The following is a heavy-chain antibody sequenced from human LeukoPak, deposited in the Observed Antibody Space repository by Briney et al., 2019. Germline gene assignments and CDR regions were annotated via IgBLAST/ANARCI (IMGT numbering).Heavy chain of an antibody. CDR3: ARGEAVAGTGDY. CDR2: MNPNSGNT. V-gene: IGHV1-8*03. Sequence: ASVKVSCKASGYTFTSYDINWVRQATGQGLEWMGWMNPNSGNTGYEQKFQGRVTITRNTSISTAYMELSSLRSEDTAVYYCARGEAVAGTGDYWGQGTLVTVSS. CDR1: GYTFTSYD. D-gene: IGHD6-19*01. J-gene: IGHJ4*02.